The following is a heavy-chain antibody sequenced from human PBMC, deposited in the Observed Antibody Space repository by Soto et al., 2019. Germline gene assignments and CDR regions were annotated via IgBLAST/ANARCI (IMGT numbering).Heavy chain of an antibody. CDR1: GFTFDDYG. CDR3: ARDLPYCGSTSCYAKGDTYAFDI. V-gene: IGHV3-20*04. Sequence: PGGSLRLSCAASGFTFDDYGMSWVRQAPGKGLEWVSGINWNGGSTGYADSVKGRFTISRDNAKNSLYLQMNNLRAEDTALYFCARDLPYCGSTSCYAKGDTYAFDIWGQGTMVTVSS. D-gene: IGHD2-2*01. J-gene: IGHJ3*02. CDR2: INWNGGST.